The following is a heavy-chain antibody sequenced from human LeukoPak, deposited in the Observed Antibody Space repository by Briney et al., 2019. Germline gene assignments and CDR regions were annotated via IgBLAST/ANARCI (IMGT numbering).Heavy chain of an antibody. CDR2: IGTGGRSI. V-gene: IGHV3-48*03. CDR1: GFTFSNYE. J-gene: IGHJ4*02. Sequence: WGSLRLSCATSGFTFSNYEMNWVCQGPGQGLEWLSYIGTGGRSIYYADSVKGRFTISRDDVKNSLDLQMDSLRAEDTAVYYCARDEAGATGSFDYWGQGAQVTVSS. D-gene: IGHD1-26*01. CDR3: ARDEAGATGSFDY.